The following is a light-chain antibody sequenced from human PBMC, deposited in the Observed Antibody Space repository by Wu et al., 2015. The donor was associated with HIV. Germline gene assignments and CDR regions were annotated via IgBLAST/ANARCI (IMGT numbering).Light chain of an antibody. V-gene: IGKV1-6*01. CDR3: LQDYNYPPT. CDR2: GAS. Sequence: AIQMTQSPSSLAASIGDRVSITCRASQDIRHDLGWYQQRPGKAPKLLISGASSLHGGVPSRFSGSGSGTDFTLTIFSLQPEDFATYYCLQDYNYPPTFGQGTKLEI. J-gene: IGKJ2*01. CDR1: QDIRHD.